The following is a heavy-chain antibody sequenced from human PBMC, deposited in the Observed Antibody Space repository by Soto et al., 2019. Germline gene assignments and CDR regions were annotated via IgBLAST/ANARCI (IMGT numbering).Heavy chain of an antibody. CDR2: FDPEDGET. J-gene: IGHJ4*02. Sequence: ASVKVSCKVSGYTLTELSMHWVRQAPGKGLEWMGGFDPEDGETIYAQKFQGRVTITEDTSTDTAYMELSSLRSEDTAVYYCATSLFDYWGQGTLVTVSS. CDR1: GYTLTELS. CDR3: ATSLFDY. V-gene: IGHV1-24*01.